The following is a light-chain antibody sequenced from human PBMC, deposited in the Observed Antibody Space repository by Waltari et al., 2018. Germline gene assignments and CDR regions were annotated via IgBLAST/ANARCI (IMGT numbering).Light chain of an antibody. CDR3: QQYDNVPYP. V-gene: IGKV4-1*01. CDR1: QSLLDSSNNNNY. J-gene: IGKJ2*01. CDR2: WAS. Sequence: DSVMTQSPDPFAAGPGGGAGVNCRCIQSLLDSSNNNNYVGWYKQKQGQPPKLLIYWASARESGVPDRISGRGTVTEFTLTVSSLQAEDVALYYWQQYDNVPYPLGQGTKVEI.